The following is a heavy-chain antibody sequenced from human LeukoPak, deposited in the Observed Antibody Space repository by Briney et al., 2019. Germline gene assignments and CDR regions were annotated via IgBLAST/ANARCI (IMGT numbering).Heavy chain of an antibody. J-gene: IGHJ6*02. D-gene: IGHD1-26*01. CDR1: GGSISSGGYY. V-gene: IGHV4-31*03. CDR3: ARDLRANGMDV. Sequence: RASETLSLTCTVSGGSISSGGYYWSWIRQHPGKGLEWIGYIYYSGSTYYNPSLKSRVTISVDTSKNQFSLKLSSVTAADTAVYYCARDLRANGMDVWGQGTTVTVSS. CDR2: IYYSGST.